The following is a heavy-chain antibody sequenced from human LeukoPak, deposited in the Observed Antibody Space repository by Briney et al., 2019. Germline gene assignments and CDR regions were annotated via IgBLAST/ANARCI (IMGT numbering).Heavy chain of an antibody. J-gene: IGHJ2*01. CDR2: IYYSGST. CDR1: GGSISSSSYY. D-gene: IGHD6-13*01. V-gene: IGHV4-39*07. Sequence: SETLSLTCTVSGGSISSSSYYWGWIRQPPGKGLEWIGSIYYSGSTYYNPSLKSRVTVSVDTSKNQFSLKLSSVTAADTAVYYCARVYYSSSYDYWYFDLWGRGTLVTVSS. CDR3: ARVYYSSSYDYWYFDL.